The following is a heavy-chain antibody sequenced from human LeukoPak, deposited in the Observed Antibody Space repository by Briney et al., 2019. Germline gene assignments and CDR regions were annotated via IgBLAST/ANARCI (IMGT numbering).Heavy chain of an antibody. CDR2: IYYSGST. D-gene: IGHD5-18*01. CDR3: ARGLEPTGDSYGYLNWFDP. J-gene: IGHJ5*02. V-gene: IGHV4-59*01. Sequence: PSETLSLTCTVSGGSISSYYWSWIRQPPGKGLEWIWYIYYSGSTNYNPSLKSRVTISVDTSKNQFSLKLSSVTAADTAVYYCARGLEPTGDSYGYLNWFDPWGQGTLVTVSS. CDR1: GGSISSYY.